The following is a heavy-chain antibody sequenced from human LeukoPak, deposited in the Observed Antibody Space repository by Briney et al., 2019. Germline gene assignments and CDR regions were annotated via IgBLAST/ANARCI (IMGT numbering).Heavy chain of an antibody. Sequence: GGSLRLSCAASGFTVSSNYMSWVRQAPGKGLEWVSSISGSGGSTNYVDSVKGRFTISRDNSKNTLYLQMTNLRAEDTAVYFCAQDRYVDSGRDDYWGQGTLVTVSS. CDR1: GFTVSSNY. CDR3: AQDRYVDSGRDDY. J-gene: IGHJ4*02. V-gene: IGHV3-23*01. CDR2: ISGSGGST. D-gene: IGHD3-9*01.